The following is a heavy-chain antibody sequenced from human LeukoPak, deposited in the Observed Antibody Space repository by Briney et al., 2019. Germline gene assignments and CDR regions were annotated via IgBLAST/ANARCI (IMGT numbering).Heavy chain of an antibody. CDR3: SGSDAFDI. J-gene: IGHJ3*02. CDR2: IYYSGST. V-gene: IGHV4-61*01. Sequence: SETLSLTCTVSGGSVSSGSYYWSWIRQPPGKGLEWIGYIYYSGSTNYNPSLKSRVTISVDTSKNQFSLKLSSVTAADTAVYYCSGSDAFDIWGRGTMVTVSS. CDR1: GGSVSSGSYY. D-gene: IGHD2-15*01.